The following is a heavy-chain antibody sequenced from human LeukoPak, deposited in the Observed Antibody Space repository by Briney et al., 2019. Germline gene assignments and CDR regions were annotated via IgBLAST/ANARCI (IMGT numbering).Heavy chain of an antibody. CDR2: INPSGGST. V-gene: IGHV1-46*01. CDR3: ARDLQRGYSYGPGDY. D-gene: IGHD5-18*01. Sequence: ASVKVSCTASGYTFSTYGISWIRQAPGQGLEWMGIINPSGGSTSYAQKFQGRVTMTRDTSTGTVYMELSSLRSEDTAVYYCARDLQRGYSYGPGDYWGQGTLVTVSS. CDR1: GYTFSTYG. J-gene: IGHJ4*02.